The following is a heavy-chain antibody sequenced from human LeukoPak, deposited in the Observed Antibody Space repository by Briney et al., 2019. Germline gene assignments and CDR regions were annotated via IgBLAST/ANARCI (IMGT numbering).Heavy chain of an antibody. D-gene: IGHD1-1*01. CDR1: GFTFSSYE. V-gene: IGHV3-48*03. CDR2: ISNGGLSI. Sequence: GGSLRLSCAASGFTFSSYEMDWVRQAPGKGLEWVSYISNGGLSIYYAGSVKGRFTISRDSAKNSLYLQMNSLRAEDTAVYYCGRVPRTTHAFDVWGQGTMVTVSS. J-gene: IGHJ3*01. CDR3: GRVPRTTHAFDV.